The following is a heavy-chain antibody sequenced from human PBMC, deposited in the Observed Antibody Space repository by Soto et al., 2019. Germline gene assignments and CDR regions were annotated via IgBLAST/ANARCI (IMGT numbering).Heavy chain of an antibody. D-gene: IGHD2-15*01. Sequence: QVQLVQSGAEVKKPGASVKVSCKASGYIFTTHGISWVRQATGQGLEWMGWVSGDNGHTNYAQSLQGRVTLTTDTSTNTAYMELGSLRSDDTAVYYCARDLGYCRSGTCYREWFDPWGQGTLVTVSS. CDR2: VSGDNGHT. CDR3: ARDLGYCRSGTCYREWFDP. J-gene: IGHJ5*02. CDR1: GYIFTTHG. V-gene: IGHV1-18*01.